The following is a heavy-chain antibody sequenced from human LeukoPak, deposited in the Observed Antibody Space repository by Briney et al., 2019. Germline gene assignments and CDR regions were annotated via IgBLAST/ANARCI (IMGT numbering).Heavy chain of an antibody. J-gene: IGHJ6*03. Sequence: GGSLRLSCVASGFTFSNYYMSWVRQAPGKGLEWVAGIKQDGGEKNYVDSVKGRFTISRDNAKNSQSLQMNSLRAEDTAVYYCVREVRGYDYYYYYYTDVWGKGTTVTVSS. D-gene: IGHD5-12*01. V-gene: IGHV3-7*01. CDR2: IKQDGGEK. CDR1: GFTFSNYY. CDR3: VREVRGYDYYYYYYTDV.